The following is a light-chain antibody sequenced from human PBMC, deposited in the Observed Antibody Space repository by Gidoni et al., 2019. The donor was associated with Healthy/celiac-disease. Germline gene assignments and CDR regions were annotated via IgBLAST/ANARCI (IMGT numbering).Light chain of an antibody. CDR1: QRISSY. CDR3: QQYNDWPRT. J-gene: IGKJ1*01. CDR2: GAS. Sequence: IVMTQSPATLSVSPGERATLSCRASQRISSYLAWYQQTPGQAPRLLIYGASTRATGIPARFSGSGSGTEFTLTISSLQSEDFAVYFWQQYNDWPRTFGQXTKVEIK. V-gene: IGKV3-15*01.